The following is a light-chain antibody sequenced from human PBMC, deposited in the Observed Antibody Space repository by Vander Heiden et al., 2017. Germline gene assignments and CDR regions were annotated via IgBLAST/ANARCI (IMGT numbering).Light chain of an antibody. CDR1: QSVSSN. J-gene: IGKJ1*01. CDR2: GAA. Sequence: IVMTQPPATLSVSPGERATLSCRASQSVSSNLAWYQQKPGQPPRLLIYGAATRTTGIPARFSGSGSGTEFTLTISSRQSEDFAVYYCQMYNNWPPWTFGQGTRVEIK. CDR3: QMYNNWPPWT. V-gene: IGKV3-15*01.